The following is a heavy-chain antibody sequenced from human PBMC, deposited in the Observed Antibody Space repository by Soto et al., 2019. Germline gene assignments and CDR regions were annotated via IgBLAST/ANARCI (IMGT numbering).Heavy chain of an antibody. Sequence: DVQLVESGGGLVQPGGSLRLSCAASGFTLSSYWMDWVRQAPGKGLEGVANIKQDGSEKHYVDSVKGRFTISRDNAKNLLYLEMSSLRAEDTAVYYCARVQYNNGYDALDIWGQGTMVTVSS. J-gene: IGHJ3*02. CDR1: GFTLSSYW. V-gene: IGHV3-7*01. CDR3: ARVQYNNGYDALDI. D-gene: IGHD1-20*01. CDR2: IKQDGSEK.